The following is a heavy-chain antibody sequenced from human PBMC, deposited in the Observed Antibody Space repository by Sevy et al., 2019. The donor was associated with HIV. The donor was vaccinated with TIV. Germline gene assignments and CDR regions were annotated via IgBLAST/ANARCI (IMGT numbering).Heavy chain of an antibody. CDR3: AGPILSYNSGWSYYDS. Sequence: TLSLTCTVSGASISSSGYYWGWIRQPPGKGLEWIASINYSGSTFYNPSLRSRVTISSDTSKNQFSLKPNSVTAADTAIYYCAGPILSYNSGWSYYDSWGQGTVVTVSS. J-gene: IGHJ4*02. D-gene: IGHD6-19*01. CDR1: GASISSSGYY. V-gene: IGHV4-39*01. CDR2: INYSGST.